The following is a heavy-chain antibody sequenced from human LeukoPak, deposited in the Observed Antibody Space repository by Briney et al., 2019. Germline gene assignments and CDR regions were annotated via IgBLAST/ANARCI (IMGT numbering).Heavy chain of an antibody. Sequence: GGSLRLSCAASGFHFNGYAVFCLRPAPGKGLEFVSGLHGNGDNTLYANSVKGRFTISRDNSENTLYLQMGSLSVEDMAVYYGARAQAGATSYYFDDWGQGTLVTVSS. D-gene: IGHD5-12*01. CDR1: GFHFNGYA. J-gene: IGHJ4*02. CDR2: LHGNGDNT. V-gene: IGHV3-64*01. CDR3: ARAQAGATSYYFDD.